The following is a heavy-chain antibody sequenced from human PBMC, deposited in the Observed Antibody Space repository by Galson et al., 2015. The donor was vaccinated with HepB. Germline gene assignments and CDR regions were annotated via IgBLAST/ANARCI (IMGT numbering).Heavy chain of an antibody. Sequence: SLRLSCAASGFTVSSNYMNWVRQAPGKGLEWVSIIYSSGSTYYADSVKGRLTISRHNSKNTLYLQMNSLRAEDTAVYYCARARGYSGYDFRRMAFDIWGQGTMITVSS. V-gene: IGHV3-53*04. J-gene: IGHJ3*02. CDR2: IYSSGST. CDR1: GFTVSSNY. D-gene: IGHD5-12*01. CDR3: ARARGYSGYDFRRMAFDI.